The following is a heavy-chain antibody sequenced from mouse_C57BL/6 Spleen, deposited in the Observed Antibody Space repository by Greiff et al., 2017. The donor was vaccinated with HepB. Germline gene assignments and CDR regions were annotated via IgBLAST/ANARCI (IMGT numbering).Heavy chain of an antibody. Sequence: QVQLQQSGPELVKPGASVKISCKASGYAFSSSWMNWVKQRPGKGLEWIGRIYPGDGDTNYNGKFKGKATLTADKSSSTAYMQLSSLTSEDSAVYFCARGGNGNYDWYFDVWGTGTTVTVSS. J-gene: IGHJ1*03. CDR3: ARGGNGNYDWYFDV. CDR1: GYAFSSSW. V-gene: IGHV1-82*01. CDR2: IYPGDGDT. D-gene: IGHD2-1*01.